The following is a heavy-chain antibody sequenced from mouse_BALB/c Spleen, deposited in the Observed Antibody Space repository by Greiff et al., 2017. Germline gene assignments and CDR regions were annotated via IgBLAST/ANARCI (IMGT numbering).Heavy chain of an antibody. J-gene: IGHJ1*01. CDR3: ATDYYGSSPYWYFDV. D-gene: IGHD1-1*01. Sequence: QVQLQQSGPGLVAPSQSLSITCTVSGFSLTGYGVNWVRQPPGKGLEWLGMIWGDGSTDYNSALKSRLSISKDNSKSQVFLKMNSLQTDDTARYYCATDYYGSSPYWYFDVWGAGTTVTVSS. CDR2: IWGDGST. V-gene: IGHV2-6-7*01. CDR1: GFSLTGYG.